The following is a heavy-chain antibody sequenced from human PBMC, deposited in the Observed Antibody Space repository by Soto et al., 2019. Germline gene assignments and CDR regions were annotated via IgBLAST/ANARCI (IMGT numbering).Heavy chain of an antibody. CDR2: TYYRSNWRH. CDR3: ARAPKVSGSSQTRPDF. D-gene: IGHD6-6*01. Sequence: SQTLSLTCAISGDSVSSNTAAWNWIRSSPSRGLEWLGRTYYRSNWRHDYAVSVKSRITVNPDTSKNHFSLQLNSVTPDDTAVYYCARAPKVSGSSQTRPDFWGQGTLVTVSS. V-gene: IGHV6-1*01. J-gene: IGHJ4*02. CDR1: GDSVSSNTAA.